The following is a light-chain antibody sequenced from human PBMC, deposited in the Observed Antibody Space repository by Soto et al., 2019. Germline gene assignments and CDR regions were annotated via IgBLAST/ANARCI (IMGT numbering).Light chain of an antibody. CDR1: SSDVGGYNY. J-gene: IGLJ2*01. CDR3: SSYTGSSTYVV. V-gene: IGLV2-14*01. CDR2: DVS. Sequence: QSALTQPASVSGSPGQSITNSCTGTSSDVGGYNYVSWYQQHPGKAPKLMIYDVSNRPSGVSNRFSGSKSANTASLTISGLQAEDEADYYCSSYTGSSTYVVFGGGTQLTVL.